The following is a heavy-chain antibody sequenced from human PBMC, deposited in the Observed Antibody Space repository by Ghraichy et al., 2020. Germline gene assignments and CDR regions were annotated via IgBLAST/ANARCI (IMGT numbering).Heavy chain of an antibody. V-gene: IGHV4-39*07. CDR2: IYYSGST. J-gene: IGHJ4*02. D-gene: IGHD3-9*01. Sequence: SETLSLTCTVSGGSISSSSYYWGWIRQPPGKGLEWIGSIYYSGSTYYNPSLKSRVTISVDTSKNQFSLKLSSVTAADTAVYYCARDALGFESPDYWGQGTLVTVSS. CDR1: GGSISSSSYY. CDR3: ARDALGFESPDY.